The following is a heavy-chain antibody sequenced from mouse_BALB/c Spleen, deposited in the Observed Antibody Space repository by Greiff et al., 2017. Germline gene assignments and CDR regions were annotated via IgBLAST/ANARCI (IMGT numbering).Heavy chain of an antibody. D-gene: IGHD2-1*01. J-gene: IGHJ3*01. CDR1: GYTFTSYN. CDR3: ARSIYYGNYGFAY. V-gene: IGHV1-12*01. CDR2: IYPGNGDT. Sequence: LQQSGAELVKPGASVKMSCKASGYTFTSYNMHWVKQTPGQGLEWIGAIYPGNGDTSYNQKFKGKATLTADKSSSTAYMQLSSLTSEDSAVYYCARSIYYGNYGFAYWGQGTLVTVSA.